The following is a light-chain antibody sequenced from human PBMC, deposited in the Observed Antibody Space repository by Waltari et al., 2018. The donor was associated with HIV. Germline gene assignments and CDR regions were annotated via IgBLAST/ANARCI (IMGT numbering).Light chain of an antibody. CDR1: SSNIGSNN. Sequence: QSVLTQPPSASGTPGQRVTISCSGSSSNIGSNNVYWYPQLPRTPPRLLIQRNDQRPSGVSDRVSGSKSVTSASLASSGLRYDDEAEYFCATWDDSLSAWLFGGGTKVTVL. V-gene: IGLV1-47*01. CDR2: RND. CDR3: ATWDDSLSAWL. J-gene: IGLJ3*02.